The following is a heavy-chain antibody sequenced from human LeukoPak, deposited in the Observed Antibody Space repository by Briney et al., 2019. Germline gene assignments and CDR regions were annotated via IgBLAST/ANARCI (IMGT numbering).Heavy chain of an antibody. J-gene: IGHJ4*02. D-gene: IGHD6-19*01. Sequence: RASVKVSCKASGGTFSSYAISWVRQAPGQGLEWMGGIIPIFGTANYAQKFQGRVTITADESTSTAYMELSSLRSEDTAVYYCARDRPGSGWYGAFDCWGQGTLVTVSS. V-gene: IGHV1-69*13. CDR1: GGTFSSYA. CDR2: IIPIFGTA. CDR3: ARDRPGSGWYGAFDC.